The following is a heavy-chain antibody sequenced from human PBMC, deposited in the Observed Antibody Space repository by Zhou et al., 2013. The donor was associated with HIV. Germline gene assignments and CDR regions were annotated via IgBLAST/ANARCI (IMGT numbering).Heavy chain of an antibody. J-gene: IGHJ4*03. V-gene: IGHV1-18*03. D-gene: IGHD6-13*01. CDR2: ISGYSGDT. Sequence: QVQLVQSGAEVKKPGASVKVSCKTSGYRFTRYGISWVRQAPGQGLEWMGWISGYSGDTNYAQKFQGRLSITTDTSTSTGYMELRSLRSDDMAVYYCARDRQIAATGTSVDSWGQGTLVTVAS. CDR1: GYRFTRYG. CDR3: ARDRQIAATGTSVDS.